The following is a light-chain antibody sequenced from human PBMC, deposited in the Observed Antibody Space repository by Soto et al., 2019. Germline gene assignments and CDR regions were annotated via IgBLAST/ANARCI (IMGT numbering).Light chain of an antibody. CDR1: QSLVSSDGNTY. J-gene: IGKJ2*01. Sequence: DVVMTQSPLSLPVTLGQPASISCSSSQSLVSSDGNTYLNWVQQRPGQSPRQLLYKVSNRDSGGSDRFSGRGSGTDFTLKISRVEAEDVGVYYCIQGSHPQYTFGQGTKLEIK. CDR3: IQGSHPQYT. CDR2: KVS. V-gene: IGKV2-30*01.